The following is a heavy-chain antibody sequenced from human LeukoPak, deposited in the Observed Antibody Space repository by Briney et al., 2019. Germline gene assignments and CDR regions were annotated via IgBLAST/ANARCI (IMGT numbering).Heavy chain of an antibody. CDR1: GFTFSSFW. CDR2: INSDGNNT. J-gene: IGHJ5*02. Sequence: GGSLRLSCAASGFTFSSFWMHWVRQAPGKGLVWVSRINSDGNNTTYADSVKGRFTISRDNAKKTLYLQMNSLRVEDTAVYYCSRRIAVAGLGDWFDPWGQGTLVIVSS. D-gene: IGHD6-19*01. CDR3: SRRIAVAGLGDWFDP. V-gene: IGHV3-74*01.